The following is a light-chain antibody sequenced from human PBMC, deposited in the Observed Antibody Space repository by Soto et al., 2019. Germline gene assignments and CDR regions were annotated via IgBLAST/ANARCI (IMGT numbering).Light chain of an antibody. Sequence: IQMPQSPSSLSASVGDSVPITCRASQSISNWLAWYQQKPGTATKVLIYHASNLQSGVPSRFSGSGSGTDFALTITSLQAEDFATYYCQQLRMYPSTFGGGTKVDIK. CDR3: QQLRMYPST. CDR2: HAS. CDR1: QSISNW. J-gene: IGKJ4*01. V-gene: IGKV1-5*01.